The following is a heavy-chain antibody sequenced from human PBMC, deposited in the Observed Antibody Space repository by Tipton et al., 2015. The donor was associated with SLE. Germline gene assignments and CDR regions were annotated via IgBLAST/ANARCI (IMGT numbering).Heavy chain of an antibody. D-gene: IGHD1-26*01. Sequence: SLRLSCSASGFTFDNYAMSWFRQAPGKGLEWVGFIRSKAYGGTTEYAASVKGRFTISRDDSKSIAYLQMKSLKTEDTAVYYCTRDPLLPTWCDPWGQGALVTVSS. CDR3: TRDPLLPTWCDP. V-gene: IGHV3-49*03. CDR2: IRSKAYGGTT. CDR1: GFTFDNYA. J-gene: IGHJ5*02.